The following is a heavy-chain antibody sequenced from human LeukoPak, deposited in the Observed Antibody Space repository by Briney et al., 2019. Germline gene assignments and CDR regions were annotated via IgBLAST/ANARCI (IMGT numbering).Heavy chain of an antibody. J-gene: IGHJ4*02. CDR3: AKGYSIFDY. CDR1: GFTSRDYG. V-gene: IGHV3-23*01. Sequence: GGSLRLSCAASGFTSRDYGMSWVRQAPGKGLEWVSALTGSGGTTYYADSVKGRFTISRDNSKNTLYLQMNSLRAEDTAVYYCAKGYSIFDYWGQGTLVTVSS. D-gene: IGHD6-13*01. CDR2: LTGSGGTT.